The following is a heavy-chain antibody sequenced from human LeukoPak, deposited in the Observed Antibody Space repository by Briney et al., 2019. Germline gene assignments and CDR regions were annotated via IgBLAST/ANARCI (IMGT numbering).Heavy chain of an antibody. CDR3: ARGRPITIFGVVIRVRNWFDP. V-gene: IGHV4-34*01. J-gene: IGHJ5*02. CDR2: INHSGST. D-gene: IGHD3-3*01. Sequence: SETLSLTCAVYGGSFSGYYWSWIRQPPGKGLEWIGAINHSGSTNYNPSLKSRVTISVDTSKNQFSLKLSSVTAADTAVYYCARGRPITIFGVVIRVRNWFDPWGQGTLVTVSS. CDR1: GGSFSGYY.